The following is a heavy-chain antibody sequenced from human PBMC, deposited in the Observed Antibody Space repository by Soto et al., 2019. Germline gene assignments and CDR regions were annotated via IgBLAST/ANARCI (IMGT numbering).Heavy chain of an antibody. V-gene: IGHV3-23*01. J-gene: IGHJ6*03. D-gene: IGHD2-15*01. CDR2: ISGSGGST. CDR3: AKGYCSGGSCYSDYYYYMDV. Sequence: EVQLLESGGGLVQPGGSLRLSCAASGFTFSSYAMSWVRQAPGKGLEWVSAISGSGGSTYYADSVKGRFTISRDKSKNTLYLQMNSLRAEDTAVYYCAKGYCSGGSCYSDYYYYMDVWGKGTTVTVSS. CDR1: GFTFSSYA.